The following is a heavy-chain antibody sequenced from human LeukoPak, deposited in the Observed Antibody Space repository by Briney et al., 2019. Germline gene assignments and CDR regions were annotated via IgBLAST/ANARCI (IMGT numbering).Heavy chain of an antibody. V-gene: IGHV4-39*01. CDR3: ARQGVKYYFGY. D-gene: IGHD2-8*01. CDR2: IYYNGGT. Sequence: PSETLSLTCTVSGGSISSSYFWGWIRQPPGKGLEWIGSIYYNGGTYYDPPLKSRITISVDTSENHFSLTLSSVTAEDTAVYYCARQGVKYYFGYWGQGTLVTVSS. CDR1: GGSISSSYF. J-gene: IGHJ4*02.